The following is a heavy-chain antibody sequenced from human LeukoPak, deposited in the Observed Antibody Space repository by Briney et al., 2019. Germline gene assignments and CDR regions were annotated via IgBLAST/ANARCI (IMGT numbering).Heavy chain of an antibody. CDR2: ISAYGNT. V-gene: IGHV1-18*01. D-gene: IGHD2-15*01. CDR3: ARGIIGYYFDY. J-gene: IGHJ4*02. CDR1: GYTFTIYG. Sequence: ASVKVSCKTSGYTFTIYGISWVRQSPGQGLEWMGLISAYGNTNYAQNLQGRVTMTTDTSTSTAYMELRSLRSDDTAVYYCARGIIGYYFDYWGQGTLVTVSS.